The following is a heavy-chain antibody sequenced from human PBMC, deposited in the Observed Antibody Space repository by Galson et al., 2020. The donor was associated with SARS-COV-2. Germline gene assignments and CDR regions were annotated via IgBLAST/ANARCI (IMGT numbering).Heavy chain of an antibody. J-gene: IGHJ3*01. CDR1: GFSFSTYA. D-gene: IGHD2-15*01. Sequence: GGSLRLSCAASGFSFSTYAMTWVRQGPGKGLEWVSCLSNSGDSTYYADSVKGRFTISRDNSKGTLYLQMNSLRAEDTATYYCAKGARGGCYNTFDFWGQGTVVTVSS. V-gene: IGHV3-23*01. CDR3: AKGARGGCYNTFDF. CDR2: LSNSGDST.